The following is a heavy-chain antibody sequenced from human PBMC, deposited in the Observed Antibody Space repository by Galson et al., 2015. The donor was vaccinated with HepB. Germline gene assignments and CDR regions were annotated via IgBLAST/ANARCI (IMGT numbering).Heavy chain of an antibody. D-gene: IGHD6-19*01. J-gene: IGHJ4*02. CDR2: ISGSGGTT. V-gene: IGHV3-23*01. CDR1: GFTFSNCA. Sequence: SLRLSCAAFGFTFSNCAMSWVRQAPGKGLEWVSVISGSGGTTYYTDSVKGRITISRDNSNNTLYLQMNSLRAEDTAIYYCAKELGVGGWIEFYLDSGGPGTLVTVSS. CDR3: AKELGVGGWIEFYLDS.